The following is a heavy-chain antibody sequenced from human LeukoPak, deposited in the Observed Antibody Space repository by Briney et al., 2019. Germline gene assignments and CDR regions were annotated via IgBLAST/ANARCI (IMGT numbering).Heavy chain of an antibody. CDR3: ASGSYAFRSSDY. D-gene: IGHD5-18*01. Sequence: SETLSLTCTVSGGSISSGAYYWSCIRQLTGKGREWVGFIDYSVATYDNLSLKSRLTSSVDTSKNQFSLKLTSVTAAENGVYYCASGSYAFRSSDYWGQGTLVTVCS. V-gene: IGHV4-31*03. CDR1: GGSISSGAYY. CDR2: IDYSVAT. J-gene: IGHJ4*02.